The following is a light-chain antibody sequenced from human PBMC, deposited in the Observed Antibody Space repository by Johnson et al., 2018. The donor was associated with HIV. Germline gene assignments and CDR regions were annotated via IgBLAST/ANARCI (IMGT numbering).Light chain of an antibody. CDR2: DNN. Sequence: QSVLTQPPSVSAAPGQKVTISCSGSSSNIGNNYVSWYQQLPGTAPKLLIYDNNKRPSGIPDRFSGSKSGTSATLGITGLQTGDEAEYYCGTWDSSLTAHFVFGIGPTIPVL. V-gene: IGLV1-51*01. CDR3: GTWDSSLTAHFV. J-gene: IGLJ1*01. CDR1: SSNIGNNY.